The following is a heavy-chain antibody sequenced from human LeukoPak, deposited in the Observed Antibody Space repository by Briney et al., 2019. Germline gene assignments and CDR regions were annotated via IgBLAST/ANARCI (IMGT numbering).Heavy chain of an antibody. CDR1: GGTFSSYA. CDR3: ASGPYSSSWYNWFDP. V-gene: IGHV1-69*05. Sequence: SVKVSCKASGGTFSSYAISWVRRAPGQGLEWMGGIIPIFGTANYAQKFQGRVTITTDESTSTAYMELSSLRSEDTAVHYCASGPYSSSWYNWFDPWGQGTLVTVSS. J-gene: IGHJ5*02. D-gene: IGHD6-13*01. CDR2: IIPIFGTA.